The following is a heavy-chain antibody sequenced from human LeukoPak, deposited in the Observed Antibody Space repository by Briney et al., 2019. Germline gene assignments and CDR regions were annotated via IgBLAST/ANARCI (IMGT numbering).Heavy chain of an antibody. CDR3: AKDDCSSTSCYYFGEYYFDY. J-gene: IGHJ4*02. CDR1: GFTFSSYA. Sequence: GASLRLSCAAFGFTFSSYAMSWVRQAPGKGLEWVSAISGSGGSTYYANSVKGRFTISRDNSKNTLYLQMNSLRAEDTAVYYCAKDDCSSTSCYYFGEYYFDYWGQGTLVTVSS. V-gene: IGHV3-23*01. CDR2: ISGSGGST. D-gene: IGHD2-2*01.